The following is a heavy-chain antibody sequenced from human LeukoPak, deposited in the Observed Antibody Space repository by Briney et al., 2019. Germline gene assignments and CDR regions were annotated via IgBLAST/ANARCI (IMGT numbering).Heavy chain of an antibody. Sequence: SQTLSLTLAVSGGSISRGYYPWSWFRQPPGNGLEWIGYIFHTGHTSYNPSLKSRVTISVDMSKNQLSLKLSSVTAADTAVYYCARGFYGSGSQFDYWGQGTLVTVSS. CDR1: GGSISRGYYP. V-gene: IGHV4-30-2*01. CDR3: ARGFYGSGSQFDY. J-gene: IGHJ4*02. CDR2: IFHTGHT. D-gene: IGHD3-10*01.